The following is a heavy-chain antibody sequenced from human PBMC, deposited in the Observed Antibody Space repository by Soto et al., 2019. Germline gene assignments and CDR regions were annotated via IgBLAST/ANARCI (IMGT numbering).Heavy chain of an antibody. D-gene: IGHD3-9*01. Sequence: PGEPLKISCKGSGYSFTSYWIGWVRQMPGKGLEWMGIIYPGDSDTRYSPSFQGQVTISADKSISTAYLQWSSLKASDTAMYYCARLPFEYYYGMDVWGQGTTVTVSS. J-gene: IGHJ6*02. CDR2: IYPGDSDT. CDR3: ARLPFEYYYGMDV. V-gene: IGHV5-51*01. CDR1: GYSFTSYW.